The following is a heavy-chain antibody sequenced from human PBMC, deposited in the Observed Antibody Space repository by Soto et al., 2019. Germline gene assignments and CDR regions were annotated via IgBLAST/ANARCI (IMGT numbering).Heavy chain of an antibody. V-gene: IGHV4-59*01. Sequence: KASETLSLTCTVSGGSISSYYWSWIRQPPGKGLEWIGYIYYSGSTNYNPSLKSRVTISVDTSKNQFSLKLSSVTAADTAVYYCKGLAVAGTDYYYGMDVWGQGTTVTVSS. CDR1: GGSISSYY. D-gene: IGHD6-19*01. J-gene: IGHJ6*02. CDR3: KGLAVAGTDYYYGMDV. CDR2: IYYSGST.